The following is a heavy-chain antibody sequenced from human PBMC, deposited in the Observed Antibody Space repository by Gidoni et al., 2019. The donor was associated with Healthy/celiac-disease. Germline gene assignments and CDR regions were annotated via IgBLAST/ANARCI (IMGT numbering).Heavy chain of an antibody. J-gene: IGHJ6*02. Sequence: EVQLVESGGGLVQPGGSLRLSCAASGFTVSSNYMSWVRQAPGKGLEWVSVIYSGGSTYYADSVKGRFTISRDNSKNTLYLQMNSLRAEDTAVYYCASLYYYDSSGYYYYYGMDVWGQGTTVTVSS. V-gene: IGHV3-66*01. CDR2: IYSGGST. D-gene: IGHD3-22*01. CDR1: GFTVSSNY. CDR3: ASLYYYDSSGYYYYYGMDV.